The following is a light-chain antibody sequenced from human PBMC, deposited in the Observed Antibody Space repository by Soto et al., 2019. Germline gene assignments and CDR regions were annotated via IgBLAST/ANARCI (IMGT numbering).Light chain of an antibody. J-gene: IGKJ2*01. CDR2: AAS. V-gene: IGKV1-39*01. CDR3: QQSYSTPYT. CDR1: QSISTY. Sequence: DIQMTQSPSSLSASVGDRVTITCRASQSISTYLNWYQQIPGKAPNLLIYAASSLRNGVPSRFSGSGSGTEFTLTISSLKPEDFATYYCQQSYSTPYTFGQGTKLEIK.